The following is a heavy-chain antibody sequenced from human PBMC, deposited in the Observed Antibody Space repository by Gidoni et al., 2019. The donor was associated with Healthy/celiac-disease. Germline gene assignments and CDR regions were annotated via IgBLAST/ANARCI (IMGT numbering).Heavy chain of an antibody. Sequence: QVQLQESGPGLVKPSETLSLTCTVSGVSISSYYWSWIRQPPGKGLEWIGYIYYSGSTNYNPSLKSRVTISVDTSKNQFSLKLSSVTAADTAVYYCAREIAAAANWFDPWGQGTLVTVSS. J-gene: IGHJ5*02. CDR3: AREIAAAANWFDP. CDR2: IYYSGST. CDR1: GVSISSYY. V-gene: IGHV4-59*01. D-gene: IGHD6-13*01.